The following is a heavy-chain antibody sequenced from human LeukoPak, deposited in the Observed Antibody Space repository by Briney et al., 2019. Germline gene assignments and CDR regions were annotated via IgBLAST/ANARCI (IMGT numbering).Heavy chain of an antibody. Sequence: ASVKVSCKASGYTFTGYYMHWVRQAPGQGLEWMGWINPNSGGTNYAQKFQGRVTMTRDTSISTAYMELRRLRSDDRAVYYCARGPPTIVVVITTGDFDSWGQGTLVTVSS. D-gene: IGHD3-22*01. CDR1: GYTFTGYY. V-gene: IGHV1-2*02. CDR3: ARGPPTIVVVITTGDFDS. J-gene: IGHJ4*02. CDR2: INPNSGGT.